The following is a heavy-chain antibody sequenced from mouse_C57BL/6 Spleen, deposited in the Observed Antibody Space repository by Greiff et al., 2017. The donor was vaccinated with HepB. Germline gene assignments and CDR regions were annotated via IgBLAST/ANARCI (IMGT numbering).Heavy chain of an antibody. CDR1: GYTFTDYE. CDR2: IDPETGGT. Sequence: SGAELVRPGASVTLSCKASGYTFTDYEMHWVKQTPVHGLEWIGAIDPETGGTAYNQKFKGKAILTADKSSSTAYMELRSLTSEDSAVYYCTRRDSYYYGSSYGAMDYWGQGTSVTVSS. V-gene: IGHV1-15*01. D-gene: IGHD1-1*01. CDR3: TRRDSYYYGSSYGAMDY. J-gene: IGHJ4*01.